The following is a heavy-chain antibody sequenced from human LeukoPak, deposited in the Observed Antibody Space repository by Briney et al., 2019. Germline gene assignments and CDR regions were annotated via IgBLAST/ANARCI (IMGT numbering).Heavy chain of an antibody. J-gene: IGHJ6*03. V-gene: IGHV4-4*07. CDR3: AISSYYDFWSGSYYYYYMDV. CDR1: GGSISSYY. CDR2: IYTTGST. Sequence: SETLSLTCTVSGGSISSYYWSWIRQPAGKGLEWIGRIYTTGSTNYNPSLKSRVTMSIDTSKNQFSLKVSSVTAADTAVYYCAISSYYDFWSGSYYYYYMDVWGKGTTVTVSS. D-gene: IGHD3-3*01.